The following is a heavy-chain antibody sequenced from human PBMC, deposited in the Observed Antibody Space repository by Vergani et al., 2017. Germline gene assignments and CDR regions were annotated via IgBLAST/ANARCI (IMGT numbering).Heavy chain of an antibody. V-gene: IGHV1-3*01. D-gene: IGHD6-19*01. CDR3: ATGIAVAGAAFDY. J-gene: IGHJ4*02. Sequence: QVQLVQSGAEVKKPGASVKVSCKASGYTFTSYAMHWVRQAPGQRLEGMGWINAGNGNTKYSQRFQGRVTITRDTSASTAYMELSSLRSEDTAVYYCATGIAVAGAAFDYWGQGTLVTVSS. CDR1: GYTFTSYA. CDR2: INAGNGNT.